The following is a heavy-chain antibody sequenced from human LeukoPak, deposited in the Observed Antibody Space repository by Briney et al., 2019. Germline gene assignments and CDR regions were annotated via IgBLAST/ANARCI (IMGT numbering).Heavy chain of an antibody. D-gene: IGHD3-22*01. CDR2: VYYSGTT. V-gene: IGHV4-39*01. Sequence: SETLSLTCTVSGGSISRTSYYWGWIRQPPGKGLEWIGGVYYSGTTYYSPSLTVTISVDSSKNQFSLKLNSVTAADTAVYYCVGGASMIVQVDYWGQGALVTVSS. CDR1: GGSISRTSYY. CDR3: VGGASMIVQVDY. J-gene: IGHJ4*02.